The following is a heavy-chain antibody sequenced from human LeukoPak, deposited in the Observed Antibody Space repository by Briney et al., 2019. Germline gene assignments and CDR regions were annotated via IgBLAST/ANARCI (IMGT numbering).Heavy chain of an antibody. CDR3: ASGGYYDSSGYYTY. V-gene: IGHV1-69*13. D-gene: IGHD3-22*01. CDR1: GGTFSSYA. J-gene: IGHJ4*02. Sequence: GASVKVSCKASGGTFSSYAISWVRQAPGQGLEWMGGIIPIFGTANYAQKFQGRVTITADESTSTAYMELSSLRSEDTAVYYCASGGYYDSSGYYTYWGQGTLVTVSS. CDR2: IIPIFGTA.